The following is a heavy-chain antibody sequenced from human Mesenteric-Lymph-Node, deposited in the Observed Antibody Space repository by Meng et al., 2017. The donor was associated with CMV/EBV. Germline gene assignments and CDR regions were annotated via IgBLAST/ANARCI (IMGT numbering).Heavy chain of an antibody. Sequence: VSGGSFSSGSFFWSWIRQPPGKRLEWIGNIYYSGSTNYNPSLKSRVTISADTSKNQFSLKVTSVTAADTAVYYCAALVQATTGWFDPWGQGTLVTVSS. J-gene: IGHJ5*02. CDR2: IYYSGST. V-gene: IGHV4-61*01. CDR3: AALVQATTGWFDP. CDR1: GGSFSSGSFF. D-gene: IGHD4-17*01.